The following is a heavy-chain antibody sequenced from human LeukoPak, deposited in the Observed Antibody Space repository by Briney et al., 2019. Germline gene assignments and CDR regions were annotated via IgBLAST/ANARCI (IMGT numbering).Heavy chain of an antibody. J-gene: IGHJ4*02. V-gene: IGHV3-23*01. D-gene: IGHD4-11*01. CDR1: GFTFISYA. CDR3: AKDLQNSHYVEVFDY. Sequence: PGGSLRLPCAASGFTFISYAMAWVRQAPGKGLEWASAITTGGDTTYYADSVKGRFTISRDNSKNTLYLQMNSLRAEDAAIYYCAKDLQNSHYVEVFDYWGQGTLVTVSS. CDR2: ITTGGDTT.